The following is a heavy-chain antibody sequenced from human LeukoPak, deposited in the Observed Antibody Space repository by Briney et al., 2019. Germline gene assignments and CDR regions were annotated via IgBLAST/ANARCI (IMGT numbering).Heavy chain of an antibody. CDR1: GGFISSYY. CDR2: MYYFADT. Sequence: SETLSLTCTVSGGFISSYYWTWIRQSPGKGLEWIGYMYYFADTNYNPSLESRVTISVDTSKNQFSLKLTSVTAADTAVYYCARGGHCSGGRCYSGWFDPWAREPWSPSPQ. CDR3: ARGGHCSGGRCYSGWFDP. V-gene: IGHV4-59*01. J-gene: IGHJ5*02. D-gene: IGHD2-15*01.